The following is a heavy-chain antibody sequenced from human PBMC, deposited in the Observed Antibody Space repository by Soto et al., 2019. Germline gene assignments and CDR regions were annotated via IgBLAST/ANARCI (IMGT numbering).Heavy chain of an antibody. Sequence: GGSLRLSCSASGFTFNNYAMHWVRQAPGKGLEYVSAISSNGGSTYYADSVKGRFTISRDNSKNTLYLQMSSLRAEDTAVYYCVKDIWGVEQLAHFDCWGLGTLVTVSS. J-gene: IGHJ4*02. V-gene: IGHV3-64D*06. CDR2: ISSNGGST. CDR3: VKDIWGVEQLAHFDC. D-gene: IGHD6-6*01. CDR1: GFTFNNYA.